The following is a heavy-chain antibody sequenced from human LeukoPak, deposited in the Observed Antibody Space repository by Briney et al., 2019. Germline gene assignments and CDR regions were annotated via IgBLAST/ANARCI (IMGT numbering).Heavy chain of an antibody. V-gene: IGHV4-30-2*01. Sequence: SQTLSLTCAVSGGSISSGGYSWSWIRQPPGKGLEWIGYIYHSGSTYYNPSLKSRVTISVDRSKNQFSLKLSSVTAADTAVYYCASFTVTTSAFDIWGQGTMVTVPS. D-gene: IGHD4-17*01. CDR1: GGSISSGGYS. CDR3: ASFTVTTSAFDI. CDR2: IYHSGST. J-gene: IGHJ3*02.